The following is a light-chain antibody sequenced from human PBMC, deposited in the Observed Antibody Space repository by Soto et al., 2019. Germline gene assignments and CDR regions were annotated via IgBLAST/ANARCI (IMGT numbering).Light chain of an antibody. J-gene: IGLJ2*01. CDR2: NSN. CDR3: GTWDSSLGAVV. V-gene: IGLV1-51*01. Sequence: QSVLTQPPSVSAAPGQKVNISCSGSSSNIWNNYVSWYQQLPGTAPKLLIYNSNKRPSGIPDRYSGSKSGTAATLGITGLQTGDEAEYYCGTWDSSLGAVVFGGGTKLTVL. CDR1: SSNIWNNY.